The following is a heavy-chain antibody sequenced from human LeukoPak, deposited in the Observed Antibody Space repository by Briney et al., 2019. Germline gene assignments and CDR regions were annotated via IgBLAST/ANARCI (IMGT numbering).Heavy chain of an antibody. CDR1: GFTFSSYG. J-gene: IGHJ4*02. V-gene: IGHV3-33*01. CDR3: AREDLYYYDSSGYLY. CDR2: IWYDGSNK. D-gene: IGHD3-22*01. Sequence: GGSLRLSCAASGFTFSSYGMHWVRQAPGKGLEWVAVIWYDGSNKYYADSVKGRFTISRDNSKNTLYLQMNSLRAEDTAVYYCAREDLYYYDSSGYLYWGQGTLVTVPS.